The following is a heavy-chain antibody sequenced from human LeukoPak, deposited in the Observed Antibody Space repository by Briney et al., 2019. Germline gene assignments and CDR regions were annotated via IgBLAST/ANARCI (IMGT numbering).Heavy chain of an antibody. D-gene: IGHD5-18*01. V-gene: IGHV4-4*07. CDR3: ARSAMVTHAFDI. CDR1: GGPISSYY. J-gene: IGHJ3*02. Sequence: PSETLSLTCTASGGPISSYYWSWIRQPAGKGLEWIGRIYTSGSTNYNPSLKSRVTMSVDTSKNQFSLKLSSVTAADTAVYYCARSAMVTHAFDIWGQGTMVTVSS. CDR2: IYTSGST.